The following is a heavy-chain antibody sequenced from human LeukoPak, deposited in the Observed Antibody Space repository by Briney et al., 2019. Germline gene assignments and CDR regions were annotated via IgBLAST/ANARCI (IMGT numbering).Heavy chain of an antibody. Sequence: GGSLRLSCAASGFTFSSYEMNWVRQAPGKGLEWVSSISSSSSYIYYADSVKGRFTISRDNAKNSLYLQMNSLRAEDTAVYYCAREYRACGGDCYDHFDYWGEGTLVTVSS. CDR2: ISSSSSYI. CDR1: GFTFSSYE. J-gene: IGHJ4*02. D-gene: IGHD2-21*02. CDR3: AREYRACGGDCYDHFDY. V-gene: IGHV3-21*01.